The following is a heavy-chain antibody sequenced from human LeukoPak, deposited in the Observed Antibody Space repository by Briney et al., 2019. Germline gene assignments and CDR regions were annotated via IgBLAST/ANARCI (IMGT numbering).Heavy chain of an antibody. Sequence: GASVKVSCKASGYTFTSYAMNWVRQAPGQGLEWMGWINPIIGTPNYAQKFQGRVTITTDKSTSTAYMVLSSLRSDDTAVYYCAGGFVGRRGNSTSNDVWGQGTPVTISS. CDR1: GYTFTSYA. CDR3: AGGFVGRRGNSTSNDV. CDR2: INPIIGTP. V-gene: IGHV1-69*05. J-gene: IGHJ6*02. D-gene: IGHD3-16*01.